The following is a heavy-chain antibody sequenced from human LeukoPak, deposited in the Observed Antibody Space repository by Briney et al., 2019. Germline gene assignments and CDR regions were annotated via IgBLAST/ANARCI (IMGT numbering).Heavy chain of an antibody. CDR2: ISSSGSNL. V-gene: IGHV3-11*04. D-gene: IGHD3-10*01. CDR3: ASERHPYYYGSGHREWFGG. CDR1: GFTFSDYY. J-gene: IGHJ5*02. Sequence: PGGSLRLSCAASGFTFSDYYMSWIRLAPGAGLEWVSFISSSGSNLYYADSVKGRFTISRDNAKDSLYLQMNRLRAEETAVYYGASERHPYYYGSGHREWFGGWGKGTLVTAS.